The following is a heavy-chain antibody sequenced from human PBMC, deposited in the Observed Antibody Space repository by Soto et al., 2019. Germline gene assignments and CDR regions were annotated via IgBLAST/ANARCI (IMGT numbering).Heavy chain of an antibody. V-gene: IGHV3-23*01. J-gene: IGHJ4*01. CDR3: AFKGTFHSHY. D-gene: IGHD3-10*01. Sequence: RGPLRLSCAGSGFPFSGYAMTWVRQATGKGQEWVSFISTSADRPDDAASVKGRFTMSRDKSKNILYLQMNSLSVEDTAIYYCAFKGTFHSHYWGRGTTVPVAS. CDR1: GFPFSGYA. CDR2: ISTSADRP.